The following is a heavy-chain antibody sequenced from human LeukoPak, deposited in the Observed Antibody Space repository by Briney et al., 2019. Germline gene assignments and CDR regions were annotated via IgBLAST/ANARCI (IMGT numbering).Heavy chain of an antibody. V-gene: IGHV4-4*02. CDR3: ARAYIAAAGTDAFDI. D-gene: IGHD6-13*01. CDR1: GGSISSTNW. Sequence: SETLSLTCAVSGGSISSTNWWSWVRQAPGKGLEWIGEISHSGSTYYNPSLKSRVTISVDRSKNQFSPKLSSVTAADTAVYYCARAYIAAAGTDAFDIWGQGTMVTVSS. J-gene: IGHJ3*02. CDR2: ISHSGST.